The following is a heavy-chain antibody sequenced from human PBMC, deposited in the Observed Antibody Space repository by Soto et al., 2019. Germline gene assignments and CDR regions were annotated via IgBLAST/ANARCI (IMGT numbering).Heavy chain of an antibody. J-gene: IGHJ4*02. Sequence: SETLSLTCIVSGESISSSSYYWGWIRQPRGKGLEWIGSIYCSGRTYYNPSFKSRVTISIDTSKNQFSLKFSSVTATDTAVYYCARQPTTVVTPAYFDHWGQGALVTVSS. CDR3: ARQPTTVVTPAYFDH. CDR2: IYCSGRT. D-gene: IGHD2-21*02. V-gene: IGHV4-39*01. CDR1: GESISSSSYY.